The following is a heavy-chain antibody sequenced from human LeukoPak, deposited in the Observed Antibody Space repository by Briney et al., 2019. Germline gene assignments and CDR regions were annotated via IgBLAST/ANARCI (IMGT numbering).Heavy chain of an antibody. CDR2: IYIGGST. J-gene: IGHJ6*02. Sequence: GPLRLSCAASGFTVSSNYMSWVRQAPGKGLEWVSVIYIGGSTYYADSVKGRFTISRDNSKNTLYLQMNSLRAEGTAVYYCARDPGYYYGMDVWGQGTTVTVSS. D-gene: IGHD3-10*01. CDR1: GFTVSSNY. CDR3: ARDPGYYYGMDV. V-gene: IGHV3-66*01.